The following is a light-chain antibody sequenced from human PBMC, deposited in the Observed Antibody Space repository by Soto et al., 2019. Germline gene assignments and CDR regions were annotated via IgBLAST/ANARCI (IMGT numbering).Light chain of an antibody. CDR1: QSVSSIY. J-gene: IGKJ1*01. CDR2: GAS. CDR3: QQYCSSSWT. Sequence: EIVLTQSPGTLSLSPGERATLSCRASQSVSSIYLAWYQHKPGQAPRLLIYGASSRATGIPDRFSGSGSGTDFTLTLSRLEPEDFAVYYCQQYCSSSWTFGRGTTVEIK. V-gene: IGKV3-20*01.